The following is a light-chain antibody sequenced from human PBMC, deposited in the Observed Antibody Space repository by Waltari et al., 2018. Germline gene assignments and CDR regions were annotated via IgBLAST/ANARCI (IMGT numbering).Light chain of an antibody. V-gene: IGLV3-21*01. Sequence: SYVLTQPPSVSVAPGETARITCGGNHIGTKSVHWYRQKPGQAPVLVISYDSDRPSGIPERFSGSNSGDTATLTISRVEAGDEADYYCQVWDANNEPGLFGTGTEVTV. CDR3: QVWDANNEPGL. J-gene: IGLJ1*01. CDR2: YDS. CDR1: HIGTKS.